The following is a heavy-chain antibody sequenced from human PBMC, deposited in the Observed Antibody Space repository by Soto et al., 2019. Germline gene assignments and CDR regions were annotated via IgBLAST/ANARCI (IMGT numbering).Heavy chain of an antibody. D-gene: IGHD3-10*01. CDR2: IWYDGSNE. CDR1: GFTFSTYW. V-gene: IGHV3-33*08. J-gene: IGHJ6*02. CDR3: VRDVGLGVNYYYYGMDV. Sequence: HPGRSLRLSCAASGFTFSTYWMSWVRQAPGKGLEWVAVIWYDGSNEYYADSVKGRFTISRDNSKNTLYLQMNSLRAEDTAVYYCVRDVGLGVNYYYYGMDVWGQGTTVTVSS.